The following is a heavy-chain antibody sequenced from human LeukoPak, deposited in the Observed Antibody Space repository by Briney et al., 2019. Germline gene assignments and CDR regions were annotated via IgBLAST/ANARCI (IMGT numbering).Heavy chain of an antibody. J-gene: IGHJ4*02. D-gene: IGHD6-19*01. CDR1: GFTFSSYA. CDR2: ISYHGSDT. CDR3: AKESTAYSSGWLALFDY. Sequence: GGSLRLSCAASGFTFSSYAMSWVRQAPGKGLEWVAVISYHGSDTYYADSVKGRFTISRDNSKNTLYVQMNSLRAEDTAVYYCAKESTAYSSGWLALFDYWGQGTLVTVSS. V-gene: IGHV3-30*18.